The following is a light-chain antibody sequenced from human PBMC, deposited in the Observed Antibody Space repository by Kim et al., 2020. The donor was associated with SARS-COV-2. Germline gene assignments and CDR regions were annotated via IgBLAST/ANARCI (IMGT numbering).Light chain of an antibody. CDR3: QQYNDWPVT. CDR1: QSVNSN. J-gene: IGKJ4*01. CDR2: GAF. Sequence: VSPGERATRSCRASQSVNSNLAWYQQKPGQAPRLLISGAFTRATGFPARFSGSGSGTEFTLTISSLQSEDFAVYYCQQYNDWPVTFGGGTKVDIK. V-gene: IGKV3-15*01.